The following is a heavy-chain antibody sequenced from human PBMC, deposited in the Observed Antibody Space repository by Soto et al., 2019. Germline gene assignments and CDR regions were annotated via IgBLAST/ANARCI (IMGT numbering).Heavy chain of an antibody. V-gene: IGHV4-61*08. CDR2: IYYSGST. CDR1: GGSISNGGYY. J-gene: IGHJ5*02. D-gene: IGHD3-22*01. CDR3: ARAVPNYYYDSSGPSVSWFDP. Sequence: SETLSLTCTVSGGSISNGGYYWSWIRQHPGKGLEWIGYIYYSGSTNYNPSLKSRVTISVDTSKNQFSLKLSSVTAADTAVYYCARAVPNYYYDSSGPSVSWFDPWGQGTLVTVSS.